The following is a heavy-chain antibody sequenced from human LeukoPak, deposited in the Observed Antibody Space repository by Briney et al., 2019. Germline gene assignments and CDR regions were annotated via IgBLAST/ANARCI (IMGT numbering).Heavy chain of an antibody. Sequence: SETLSLTCAVSGGSISSGGYSWSWIRQPPGKGLEWIGYIYHSGSTYYSPSLKSRVTISVDRSKNQFSLKLSSVTAADTAVYYCARESPYLKSLDVWGQGTTVTVSS. CDR1: GGSISSGGYS. D-gene: IGHD2/OR15-2a*01. CDR2: IYHSGST. CDR3: ARESPYLKSLDV. V-gene: IGHV4-30-2*01. J-gene: IGHJ6*02.